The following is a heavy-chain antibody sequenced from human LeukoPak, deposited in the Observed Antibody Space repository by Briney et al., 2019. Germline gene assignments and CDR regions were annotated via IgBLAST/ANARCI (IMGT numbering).Heavy chain of an antibody. CDR3: ARDGIPYYYDSSGYDDAFDI. V-gene: IGHV3-20*01. CDR1: GFTFDDYG. D-gene: IGHD3-22*01. CDR2: INWSGGST. J-gene: IGHJ3*02. Sequence: PGGSLRLSCAASGFTFDDYGMSWVRQAPGKGLEWVSGINWSGGSTGYADSVKGRFTISRDNAKNSLYLQMNSLRAEDTALYHCARDGIPYYYDSSGYDDAFDIWGQGTMVTVSS.